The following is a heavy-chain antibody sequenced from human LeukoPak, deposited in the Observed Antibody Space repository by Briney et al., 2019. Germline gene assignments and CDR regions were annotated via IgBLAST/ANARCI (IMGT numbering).Heavy chain of an antibody. J-gene: IGHJ4*02. D-gene: IGHD3-10*01. V-gene: IGHV3-15*01. Sequence: PGGSLRLSCAASGFTFNNAWMSWVRQAPGKGLEWVGRIKSKADGETTDYAAPVKGRFTMSRDDSKATLFLYMNSLKAEDTAVYYCTTDLGLTMIRGVIAYWGQGALVTVSS. CDR3: TTDLGLTMIRGVIAY. CDR2: IKSKADGETT. CDR1: GFTFNNAW.